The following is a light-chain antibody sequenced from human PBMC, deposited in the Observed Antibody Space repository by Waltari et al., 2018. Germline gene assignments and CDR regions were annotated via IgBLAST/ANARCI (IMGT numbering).Light chain of an antibody. J-gene: IGKJ4*01. CDR2: GAS. V-gene: IGKV1-12*01. Sequence: DIQMTQSPSSVSASVGDRVTITCRASQSISSWLAWDQQKPGKAPNLLIYGASNLQSGVPSRFSGSGAGTDFTLTISSLQPEDFATYYCQQANSFPLFGGGTKVEIK. CDR3: QQANSFPL. CDR1: QSISSW.